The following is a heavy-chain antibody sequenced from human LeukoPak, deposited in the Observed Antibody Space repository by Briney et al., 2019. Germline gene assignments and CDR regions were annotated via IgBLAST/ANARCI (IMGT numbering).Heavy chain of an antibody. CDR1: GFTFRSYA. J-gene: IGHJ5*02. CDR3: AKDPQQLNINWFDP. CDR2: ITGSGATA. Sequence: GGSLGLSCVASGFTFRSYAMTWVRQAPGKGLEWVSSITGSGATAFIADSMKGRFSISRDNSKNTLYLQMNSLRADDTALYYCAKDPQQLNINWFDPWGQGALVTVSS. V-gene: IGHV3-23*01. D-gene: IGHD6-13*01.